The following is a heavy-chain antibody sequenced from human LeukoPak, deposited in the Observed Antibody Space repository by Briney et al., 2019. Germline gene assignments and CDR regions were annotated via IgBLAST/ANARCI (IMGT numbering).Heavy chain of an antibody. D-gene: IGHD6-19*01. J-gene: IGHJ4*02. CDR2: INWNGGST. CDR3: ARDRSSGWDNFDY. Sequence: PGGSLRLSCAASGFTFSSYSMNWVRKAPGKGLEWVSGINWNGGSTGYADSVKGRFTISRDNAKNSLYLQMNSLRAEDTALYHCARDRSSGWDNFDYWGQGTLVTVSS. CDR1: GFTFSSYS. V-gene: IGHV3-20*01.